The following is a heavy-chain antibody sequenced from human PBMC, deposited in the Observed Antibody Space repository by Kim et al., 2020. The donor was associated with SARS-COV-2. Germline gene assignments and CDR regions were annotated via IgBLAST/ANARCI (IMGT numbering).Heavy chain of an antibody. CDR2: ISSDGSNK. CDR3: AKEEQCPTTNFDY. CDR1: GFTFSSYG. Sequence: GGSLRLSCAASGFTFSSYGMHWVRQAPGKGLEWVAVISSDGSNKYYADSVKGRFTISRDNSKNTLYLQMNSLRAEDTAVYYCAKEEQCPTTNFDYWGQGNLVPVSS. V-gene: IGHV3-30*18. J-gene: IGHJ4*02. D-gene: IGHD6-19*01.